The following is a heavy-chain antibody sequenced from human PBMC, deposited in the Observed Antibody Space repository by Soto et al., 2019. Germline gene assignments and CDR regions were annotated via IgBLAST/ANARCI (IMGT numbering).Heavy chain of an antibody. J-gene: IGHJ4*02. D-gene: IGHD4-17*01. Sequence: TSETLSLTCAVYGGSFSGYYWTWIRQPPGTGLEWIGEINHSGSTYYNPSLKSRVTISVDRSKNQFSLKLSSVTAADTAVYYCARGSPVTTDYWGQGTLVTVSS. V-gene: IGHV4-34*01. CDR1: GGSFSGYY. CDR3: ARGSPVTTDY. CDR2: INHSGST.